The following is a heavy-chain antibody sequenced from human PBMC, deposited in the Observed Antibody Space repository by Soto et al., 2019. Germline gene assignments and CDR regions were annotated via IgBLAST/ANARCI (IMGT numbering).Heavy chain of an antibody. CDR2: IYSGDGT. D-gene: IGHD3-9*01. V-gene: IGHV3-53*04. CDR1: GFTVTSNY. J-gene: IGHJ4*02. CDR3: AGAAYDILTGYNFY. Sequence: SLRLSCAASGFTVTSNYMSWVRQAPGKGLEWVSVIYSGDGTYYADSVKGRFTISRHNSKNMLYLQMNNMRAEDTAFYYCAGAAYDILTGYNFYWGQGTLVTVSS.